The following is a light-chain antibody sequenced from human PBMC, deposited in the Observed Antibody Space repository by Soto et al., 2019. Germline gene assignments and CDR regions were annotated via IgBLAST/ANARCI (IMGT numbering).Light chain of an antibody. CDR1: SSNIGSNT. V-gene: IGLV1-44*01. Sequence: QSVLTQPPSASGTPGQRVTISCSGSSSNIGSNTVSWYQQLPLSAPKLLIYSNNQRPSGVPDRFSGSKSATSASLAISGLQSEDEADYYCAAWDDSLNGRVFGGGTQVTVL. CDR2: SNN. CDR3: AAWDDSLNGRV. J-gene: IGLJ3*02.